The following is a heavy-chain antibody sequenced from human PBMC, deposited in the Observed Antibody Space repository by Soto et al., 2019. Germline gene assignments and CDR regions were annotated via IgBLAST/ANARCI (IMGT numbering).Heavy chain of an antibody. CDR3: ARLRGGSSGWHPYYYYGMDV. V-gene: IGHV3-20*01. CDR2: INWNGGST. J-gene: IGHJ6*02. CDR1: GFTCDDYG. Sequence: PGVSRRLPCAASGFTCDDYGMSWVRQAPGKGLEWVSGINWNGGSTGYADSVKGRITISRDNAKNSLYLQMNSLRAEDTALYHCARLRGGSSGWHPYYYYGMDVWGQGTTVTLSS. D-gene: IGHD6-19*01.